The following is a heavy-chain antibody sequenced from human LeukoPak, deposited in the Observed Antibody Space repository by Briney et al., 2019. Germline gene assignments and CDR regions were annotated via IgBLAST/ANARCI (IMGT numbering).Heavy chain of an antibody. CDR1: GYTFTGYY. Sequence: GASVKVSCKASGYTFTGYYMHWVRQAPGQGLEWMGWINPNTGGTNYAQKFQGRVTMTRDTSISTAYMDLSRLRSDDTAVYYCARDSFTIFGVVTRYYFDYWGQGTLVTVSS. CDR2: INPNTGGT. CDR3: ARDSFTIFGVVTRYYFDY. D-gene: IGHD3-3*01. V-gene: IGHV1-2*02. J-gene: IGHJ4*02.